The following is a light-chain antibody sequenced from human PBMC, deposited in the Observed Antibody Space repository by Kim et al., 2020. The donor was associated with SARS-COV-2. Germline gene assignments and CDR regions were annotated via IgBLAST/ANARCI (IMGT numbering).Light chain of an antibody. J-gene: IGKJ2*01. V-gene: IGKV4-1*01. CDR1: QSLLSTSNNRNY. CDR3: QQYYDSPLT. Sequence: ATINCTSSQSLLSTSNNRNYFAWYQQKPGQPPKLLIYWASTRGSGVPDRFTGSGSGTDFTLTINNLQAEDVSIFYCQQYYDSPLTFGQGTKLEI. CDR2: WAS.